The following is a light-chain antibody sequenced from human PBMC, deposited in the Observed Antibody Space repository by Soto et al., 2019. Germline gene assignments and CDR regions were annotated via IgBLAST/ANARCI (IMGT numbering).Light chain of an antibody. CDR1: QSVSSN. J-gene: IGKJ5*01. CDR2: KAS. Sequence: SPATLSVSPGERATLSCRASQSVSSNLAWYQKKPGQAPRVVIYKASTRATGLPDRFSGRGSGTEFTLTISSLQSEDVAVYYCQQYDNWPPITFGQGTRLEIK. CDR3: QQYDNWPPIT. V-gene: IGKV3D-15*01.